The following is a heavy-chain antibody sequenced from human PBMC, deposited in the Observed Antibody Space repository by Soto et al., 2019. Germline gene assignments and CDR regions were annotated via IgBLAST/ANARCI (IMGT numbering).Heavy chain of an antibody. CDR2: INADGTTT. D-gene: IGHD3-10*01. J-gene: IGHJ4*02. CDR1: GFTFSTSW. Sequence: EVRLVESGGGLVQPGGSLRLSCAASGFTFSTSWMHWVRQVPGQGLVWVSRINADGTTTQYADSVKGRFTTSRDNAKSTLYLPMNSLRAEDTAVYYCACMPMVRGPTDYWGQGTLVAVS. V-gene: IGHV3-74*01. CDR3: ACMPMVRGPTDY.